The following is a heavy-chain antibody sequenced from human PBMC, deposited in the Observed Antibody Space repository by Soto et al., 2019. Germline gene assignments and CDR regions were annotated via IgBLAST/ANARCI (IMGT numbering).Heavy chain of an antibody. D-gene: IGHD2-15*01. CDR1: GFTFSSYA. CDR2: ISGSGGST. V-gene: IGHV3-23*01. Sequence: QPGGSLRLSCAASGFTFSSYAMSWVRQAPGKGLEWVSAISGSGGSTYYADSVKGRFTISRDNSKNTLYLQMNSLRAEDTAVYYCAKDHITISPIFVVVVAASVAYMDVWGKGTTVTVSS. J-gene: IGHJ6*03. CDR3: AKDHITISPIFVVVVAASVAYMDV.